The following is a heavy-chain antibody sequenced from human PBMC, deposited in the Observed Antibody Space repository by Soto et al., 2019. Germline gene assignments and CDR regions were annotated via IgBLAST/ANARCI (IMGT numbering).Heavy chain of an antibody. J-gene: IGHJ4*02. CDR2: ISYDGSNK. V-gene: IGHV3-30-3*01. CDR1: GFTFSSYA. D-gene: IGHD6-19*01. Sequence: QVQLVESGGGVVQPGRSLRLSCAASGFTFSSYAMHWVRQAPGKGLEWVAVISYDGSNKYYADSVKGRFTISRDNSKNPLYLQMNSLRAEDTAVYYCARAPYSSGPYYCDYWGQGTLVTVSS. CDR3: ARAPYSSGPYYCDY.